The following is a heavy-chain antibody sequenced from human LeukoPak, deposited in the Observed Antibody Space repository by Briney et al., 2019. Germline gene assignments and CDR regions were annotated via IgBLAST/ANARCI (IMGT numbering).Heavy chain of an antibody. D-gene: IGHD5-18*01. V-gene: IGHV1-46*01. CDR3: ARDFAAMVTNGFDI. Sequence: AASVKVSCKASGYTFTRYYMHWVRQAPGQGLEWMGMINPSGGTTTYAQKFQGRVTMTRDTSTRTVYMELSSLRSEDTAMYYCARDFAAMVTNGFDIWGQGTMVTVSP. CDR2: INPSGGTT. CDR1: GYTFTRYY. J-gene: IGHJ3*02.